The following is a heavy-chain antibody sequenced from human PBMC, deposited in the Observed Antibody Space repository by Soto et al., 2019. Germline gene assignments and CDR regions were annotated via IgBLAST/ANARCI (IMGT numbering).Heavy chain of an antibody. Sequence: EVQLVQSGAEVKKPGESLRISCKASGYSFTTYWITWVRQMPGKGLEWMGRIDPSDSYDNYSPSFQGHITISDDKYITTAYLQWSSLKASDTAIYYCARYRGYGMDVWGQGTTVTVSS. D-gene: IGHD3-16*02. CDR1: GYSFTTYW. CDR3: ARYRGYGMDV. CDR2: IDPSDSYD. J-gene: IGHJ6*02. V-gene: IGHV5-10-1*01.